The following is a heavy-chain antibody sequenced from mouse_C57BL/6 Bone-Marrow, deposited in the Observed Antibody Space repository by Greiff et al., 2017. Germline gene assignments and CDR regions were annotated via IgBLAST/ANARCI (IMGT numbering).Heavy chain of an antibody. D-gene: IGHD1-1*01. V-gene: IGHV1-81*01. CDR2: IYPRSGNT. J-gene: IGHJ3*01. CDR1: GYTFTSYG. CDR3: ARLYYCGSSSFAY. Sequence: QVQLQQSGAELARPGASVKLSCKASGYTFTSYGISWVKQRTGQGLEWIGEIYPRSGNTYYNEKFKGKATLTADKSSSTAYMELRSLTSEGSAVYFCARLYYCGSSSFAYWGQGTLVTVSA.